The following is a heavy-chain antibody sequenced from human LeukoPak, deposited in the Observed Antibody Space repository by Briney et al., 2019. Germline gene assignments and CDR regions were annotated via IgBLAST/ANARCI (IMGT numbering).Heavy chain of an antibody. CDR2: IRYDGSNK. CDR3: AKGSNWNYDPRVYIDY. CDR1: GFTFSGYG. J-gene: IGHJ4*02. Sequence: GGSLRLSCAASGFTFSGYGMYWVRQAPGKGLEWVAFIRYDGSNKYYADSVKGRFTISRDNSKNTLYLQMNGLRPEDTAVYYCAKGSNWNYDPRVYIDYWGQGTLVTVSS. D-gene: IGHD1-7*01. V-gene: IGHV3-30*02.